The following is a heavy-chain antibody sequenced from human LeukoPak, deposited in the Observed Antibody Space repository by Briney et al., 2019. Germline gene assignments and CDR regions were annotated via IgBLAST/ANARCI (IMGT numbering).Heavy chain of an antibody. J-gene: IGHJ4*02. CDR2: ITYSGST. CDR3: VRHTTSGWYQVVY. CDR1: GGSFSGYF. V-gene: IGHV4-59*01. Sequence: PSETLSLTCAVYGGSFSGYFWSWIRQPPGKGLEWIGFITYSGSTDHNPSLKSRVTISVDASKNQFSLKLTSVTAAATAVYYCVRHTTSGWYQVVYWGQGTLVTVSS. D-gene: IGHD6-19*01.